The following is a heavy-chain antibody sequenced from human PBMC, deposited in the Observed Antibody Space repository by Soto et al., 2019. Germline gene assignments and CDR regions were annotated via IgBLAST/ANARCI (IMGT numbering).Heavy chain of an antibody. D-gene: IGHD2-15*01. CDR3: ARGALIWERETTMVVVVAGQYFDL. J-gene: IGHJ2*01. V-gene: IGHV1-69*01. Sequence: QVQLVQSGAEVKKPGSSVKVSCKASGGTFSSYAISWVRQAPGQGLEWMGGIIPIFGTANYAQKFQCRVTITADESTSTADMEMSSLRAEDTAVYYCARGALIWERETTMVVVVAGQYFDLWGRGTLVTVSS. CDR2: IIPIFGTA. CDR1: GGTFSSYA.